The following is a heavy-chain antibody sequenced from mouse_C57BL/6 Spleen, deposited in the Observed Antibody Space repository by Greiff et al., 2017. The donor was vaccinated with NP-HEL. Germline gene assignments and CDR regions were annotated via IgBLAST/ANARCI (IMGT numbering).Heavy chain of an antibody. Sequence: VQLQQSGAELVKPGASVKLSCKASGYTFTSYWMQWVKQRPGQGLEWIGEIDPSDSYTNYNQKFKGKATLTVDTSSSTAYMQLSSLTSEDSAVYYCARPYYGSPAWFAYWGQRTLVTVSA. CDR3: ARPYYGSPAWFAY. V-gene: IGHV1-50*01. CDR1: GYTFTSYW. CDR2: IDPSDSYT. J-gene: IGHJ3*01. D-gene: IGHD1-1*01.